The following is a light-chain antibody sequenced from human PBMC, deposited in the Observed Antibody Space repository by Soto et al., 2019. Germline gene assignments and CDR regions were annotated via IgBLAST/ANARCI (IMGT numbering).Light chain of an antibody. J-gene: IGKJ4*01. CDR2: DAS. Sequence: EIMLTQSPATLSMPPGERATLSCGASQSVSSSYLAWYQQKPGLAPRLLIYDASSRAPAIPDRFSGSGSGTDFTLTISSLQSEDFALYYCQQYNNWPLTFGGRTKVDI. CDR3: QQYNNWPLT. CDR1: QSVSSSY. V-gene: IGKV3D-20*01.